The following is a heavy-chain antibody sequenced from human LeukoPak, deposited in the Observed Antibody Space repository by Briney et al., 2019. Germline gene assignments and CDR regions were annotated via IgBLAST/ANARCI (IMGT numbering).Heavy chain of an antibody. Sequence: GASVKVSCKASGYTFTSYGISWVRQAPGQGLEWMGWISAYNGNTNYAQKLQGRVTMTTDTSTSTAYMELRSLRSDDTAVYYCARDSLLEWLTADYYYMDVWGKGTTVTVSS. CDR1: GYTFTSYG. CDR3: ARDSLLEWLTADYYYMDV. D-gene: IGHD3-3*01. CDR2: ISAYNGNT. J-gene: IGHJ6*03. V-gene: IGHV1-18*01.